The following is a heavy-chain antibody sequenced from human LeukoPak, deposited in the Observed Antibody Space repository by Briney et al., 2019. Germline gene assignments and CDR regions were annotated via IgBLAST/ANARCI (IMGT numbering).Heavy chain of an antibody. Sequence: PGGSLRLSCAASGFTFSSYAMSWVRQAPGKGLEWVSAISGSGGSTYYADSVKGRFTISRDNSKNTLYLQMNSLRAEDTAVYYCAGGECSSTSCLEHYYGSGSYYGLDYWGQGTLVTVSS. CDR3: AGGECSSTSCLEHYYGSGSYYGLDY. V-gene: IGHV3-23*01. CDR1: GFTFSSYA. D-gene: IGHD3-10*01. CDR2: ISGSGGST. J-gene: IGHJ4*02.